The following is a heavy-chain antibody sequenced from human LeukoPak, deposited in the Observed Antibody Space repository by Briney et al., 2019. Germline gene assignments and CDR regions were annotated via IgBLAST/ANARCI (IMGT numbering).Heavy chain of an antibody. CDR3: ARDRRRYYYDSSGSLDAFDI. Sequence: PSETLSLTCTVSGVSINSYYWSWIRQPAGKGLEWIGRFYTTGTTNYNPSLKSRVIMSVDTSKNQFSLKLSSVTAADTVVYYCARDRRRYYYDSSGSLDAFDIWGQGTMVTVSS. D-gene: IGHD3-22*01. V-gene: IGHV4-4*07. J-gene: IGHJ3*02. CDR1: GVSINSYY. CDR2: FYTTGTT.